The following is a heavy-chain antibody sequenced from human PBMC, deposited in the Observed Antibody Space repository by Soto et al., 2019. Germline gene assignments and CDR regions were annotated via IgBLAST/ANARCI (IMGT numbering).Heavy chain of an antibody. D-gene: IGHD2-15*01. V-gene: IGHV1-69*13. CDR1: GGTFSSYA. CDR3: ASTHCSGGSCYSGDYYYGMDV. J-gene: IGHJ6*02. Sequence: SVKVSCKASGGTFSSYAISWVRQAPGQGLEWMGGIIPIFGTANYAQKFQGRVTITADESTSTAYMELSSLRSEDTAVYYCASTHCSGGSCYSGDYYYGMDVWGQGTTVTV. CDR2: IIPIFGTA.